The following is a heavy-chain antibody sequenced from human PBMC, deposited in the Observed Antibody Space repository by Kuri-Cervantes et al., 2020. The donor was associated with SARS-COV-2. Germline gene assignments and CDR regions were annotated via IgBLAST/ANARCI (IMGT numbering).Heavy chain of an antibody. CDR1: GFTFSDYY. CDR3: ARDLNGGSDY. J-gene: IGHJ4*01. D-gene: IGHD3-10*01. V-gene: IGHV3-11*05. Sequence: GESLKISCAASGFTFSDYYMSWIRQAPGKGLEWVSYISSSSRYTNYADSVKGRFTISRDNAKNSLYLQMNSLRAEDTAVYYCARDLNGGSDYWGQGTLVTVSS. CDR2: ISSSSRYT.